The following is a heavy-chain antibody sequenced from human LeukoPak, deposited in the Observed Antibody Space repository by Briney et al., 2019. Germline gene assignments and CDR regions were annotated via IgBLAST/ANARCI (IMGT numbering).Heavy chain of an antibody. CDR1: GFTFDDYA. J-gene: IGHJ3*02. Sequence: PGRSLRLSCAASGFTFDDYAMHWVRHAPGKGLEWVSGISWNSGSIGYADSVKGRFTISRDNAKNSLYLQMNSLRAEDTALYYCATVDAFDIWGQGTMVTVSS. CDR2: ISWNSGSI. V-gene: IGHV3-9*01. CDR3: ATVDAFDI.